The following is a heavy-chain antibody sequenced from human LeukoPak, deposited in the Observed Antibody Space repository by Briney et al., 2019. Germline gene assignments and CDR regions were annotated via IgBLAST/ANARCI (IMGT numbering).Heavy chain of an antibody. CDR3: AGLIAVAGFAEYYYGMDV. CDR1: GGSISSYY. J-gene: IGHJ6*02. Sequence: SETLSLTCTVSGGSISSYYCSWIRQPPGKGLEWIGYIYYSGSTNYNPSLKSRVTISVDTSKNQFSLKLSSVTAADTAVYYCAGLIAVAGFAEYYYGMDVWGQGTTVTVSS. V-gene: IGHV4-59*01. D-gene: IGHD6-19*01. CDR2: IYYSGST.